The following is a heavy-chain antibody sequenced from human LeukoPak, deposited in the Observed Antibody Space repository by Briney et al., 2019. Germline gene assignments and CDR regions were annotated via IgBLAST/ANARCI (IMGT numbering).Heavy chain of an antibody. CDR1: GFTFSSYA. J-gene: IGHJ4*02. CDR3: ARHLGGYSSSSGGGAFDY. V-gene: IGHV3-23*01. CDR2: ISGSGGST. D-gene: IGHD6-6*01. Sequence: GGSLRLSCAASGFTFSSYAMSWVRQAPGKGLEWVSAISGSGGSTYYADSVKGRFTISRDNSKNTLYLQMNSLRAEDTAVYYCARHLGGYSSSSGGGAFDYWGQGTLVTVSS.